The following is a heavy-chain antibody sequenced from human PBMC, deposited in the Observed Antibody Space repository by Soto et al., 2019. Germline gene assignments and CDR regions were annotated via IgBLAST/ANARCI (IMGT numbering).Heavy chain of an antibody. J-gene: IGHJ4*02. D-gene: IGHD4-17*01. V-gene: IGHV3-30*03. CDR3: FIESLDTTVKRFDY. CDR1: GFTFSRYG. CDR2: TSYDGSYK. Sequence: PGGSLRLSCAASGFTFSRYGMHWVRQAPGKGLEWVALTSYDGSYKFYADSVKGRFTISRDNSKSTLYLHVNSLRAEDTAVYYCFIESLDTTVKRFDYWGPVTLFT.